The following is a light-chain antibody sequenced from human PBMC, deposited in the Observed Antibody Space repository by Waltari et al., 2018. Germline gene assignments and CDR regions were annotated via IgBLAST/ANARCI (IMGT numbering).Light chain of an antibody. J-gene: IGKJ5*01. CDR3: QQYSITPRT. V-gene: IGKV1-39*01. Sequence: DIQMTEPPSSLSASVGDRVTIPCRASQSISSYLNWYQLKPGKAPRLLIYATSSLQSGVPSRFSGSGSGTDFTLTISSLQPEDFATYCCQQYSITPRTFGQGTRLEIK. CDR2: ATS. CDR1: QSISSY.